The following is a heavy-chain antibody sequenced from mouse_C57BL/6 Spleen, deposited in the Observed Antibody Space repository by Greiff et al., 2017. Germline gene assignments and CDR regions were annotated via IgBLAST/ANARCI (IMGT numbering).Heavy chain of an antibody. CDR1: GYSITSGYY. CDR3: AREDYGNYAY. D-gene: IGHD2-1*01. CDR2: ISYDGSN. J-gene: IGHJ3*01. V-gene: IGHV3-6*01. Sequence: EVQLKESGPGLVKPSQSLSLTCSVTGYSITSGYYWNWIRQFPGNKLEWMGYISYDGSNNYNPSLKNRISITRDTSKNQFFLKLNSVTTEDTATYYCAREDYGNYAYWGQGTLVTVSA.